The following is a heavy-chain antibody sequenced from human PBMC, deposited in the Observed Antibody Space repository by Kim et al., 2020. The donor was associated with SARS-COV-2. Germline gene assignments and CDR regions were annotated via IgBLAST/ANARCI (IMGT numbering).Heavy chain of an antibody. CDR2: INHSGST. Sequence: SETLSLTCAVYGGSFSVYCWNWIRQPPGKGLEWIGEINHSGSTNDNPSLKSGVPISVDTSKNQISLKLSSVTAADTAVYYCARSSDYDDSSGLYWGQGTLVTVSS. J-gene: IGHJ4*02. CDR1: GGSFSVYC. V-gene: IGHV4-34*01. CDR3: ARSSDYDDSSGLY. D-gene: IGHD3-22*01.